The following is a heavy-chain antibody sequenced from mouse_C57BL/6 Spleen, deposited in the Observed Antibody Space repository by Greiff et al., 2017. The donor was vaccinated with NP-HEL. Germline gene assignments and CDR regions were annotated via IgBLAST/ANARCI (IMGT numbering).Heavy chain of an antibody. J-gene: IGHJ1*03. CDR2: IRSKSNNYAT. D-gene: IGHD1-1*01. CDR3: VRHFYYYGSSHDWYFDV. CDR1: GFSFNTYA. V-gene: IGHV10-1*01. Sequence: EVMLVESGGGLVQPKGSLKLSCAASGFSFNTYAMNWVRQAPGKGLEWVARIRSKSNNYATYYADSVKDRFTISRDDSESMLYLQMNNLKTEDTAMYYCVRHFYYYGSSHDWYFDVWGTGTTVTVSS.